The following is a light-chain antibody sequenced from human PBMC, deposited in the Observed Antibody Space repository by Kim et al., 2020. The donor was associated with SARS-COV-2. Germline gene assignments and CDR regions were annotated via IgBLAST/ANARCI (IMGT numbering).Light chain of an antibody. Sequence: QAVVTQEPSLTVSPGGTVTLTCASSTGAVTRGYSPNWFQQKPGQAPRALIYSTTKTHSWTPARFSDSLLGGKAALTLSGVQPEDEAEYYCLLYYGGAQVFGGGTKLTVL. J-gene: IGLJ3*02. CDR2: STT. CDR1: TGAVTRGYS. V-gene: IGLV7-43*01. CDR3: LLYYGGAQV.